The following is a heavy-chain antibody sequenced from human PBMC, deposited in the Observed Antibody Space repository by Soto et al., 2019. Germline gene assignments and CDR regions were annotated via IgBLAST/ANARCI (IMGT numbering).Heavy chain of an antibody. CDR1: GDSVSSYY. V-gene: IGHV4-59*02. CDR2: IYLSGST. CDR3: ARGVLRYYYYGMDV. J-gene: IGHJ6*02. Sequence: SETLSLTCSVSGDSVSSYYWSWIRQPPGKGLEWIGYIYLSGSTSYNPSLKSRVSISLHTSRNQFSLKLSSVTAADTAVYYCARGVLRYYYYGMDVWGQGTTVTVSS.